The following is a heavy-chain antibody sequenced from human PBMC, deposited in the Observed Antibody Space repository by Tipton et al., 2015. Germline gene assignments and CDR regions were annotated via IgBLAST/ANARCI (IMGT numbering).Heavy chain of an antibody. Sequence: TLSLTCNVSGVAINNHFWSWIRQRPGTGLEWIGYIYYSRSTNYNPSLKSRVTISLDTPKNQFSLRLRSVTAADTAVYYCAREGDPVGAFDMWGQGTMVTVSS. CDR1: GVAINNHF. D-gene: IGHD1-26*01. CDR2: IYYSRST. J-gene: IGHJ3*02. V-gene: IGHV4-59*11. CDR3: AREGDPVGAFDM.